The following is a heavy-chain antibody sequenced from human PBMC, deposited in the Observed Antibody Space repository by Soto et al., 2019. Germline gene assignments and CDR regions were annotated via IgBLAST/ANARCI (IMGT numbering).Heavy chain of an antibody. J-gene: IGHJ4*02. CDR1: GGSFSGYY. CDR2: INHSGNT. Sequence: SETLSLTCAVYGGSFSGYYWSWIRQPPGKGLEWIGEINHSGNTNYNPSLKSRVTISVDTSKNQFSLKLSSVTAADTAVYYCARGSSLTIKRYYFDYWGQGTLVTVSS. D-gene: IGHD3-9*01. V-gene: IGHV4-34*01. CDR3: ARGSSLTIKRYYFDY.